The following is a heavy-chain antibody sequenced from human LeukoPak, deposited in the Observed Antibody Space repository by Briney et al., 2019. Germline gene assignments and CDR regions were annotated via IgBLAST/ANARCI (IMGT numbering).Heavy chain of an antibody. CDR2: IRSKNYGGTT. CDR1: GFTFGDYV. J-gene: IGHJ4*02. V-gene: IGHV3-49*03. Sequence: GGSLRLSCTASGFTFGDYVMNWFRQAPGEGLEWVGFIRSKNYGGTTEYAAPVKGRFTISRDDSKTIAYLQMNSPRTEDTAVYYCTRGRWQQQPVFDYWGQGALVTVSS. CDR3: TRGRWQQQPVFDY. D-gene: IGHD6-13*01.